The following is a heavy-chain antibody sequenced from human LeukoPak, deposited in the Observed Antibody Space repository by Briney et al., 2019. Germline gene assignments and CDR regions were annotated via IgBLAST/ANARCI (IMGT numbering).Heavy chain of an antibody. CDR3: AKYVRITIFGPFDY. J-gene: IGHJ4*02. V-gene: IGHV3-23*01. CDR1: GFTFSSYT. D-gene: IGHD3-3*01. CDR2: ISGSGGST. Sequence: PGGSLRLSCAASGFTFSSYTMSWVRQAPGKGLEWVSAISGSGGSTYYADSVKGRFTISRDNSKNTLYLQMNSLRAEDTAVYYCAKYVRITIFGPFDYWGQGTLVTVSS.